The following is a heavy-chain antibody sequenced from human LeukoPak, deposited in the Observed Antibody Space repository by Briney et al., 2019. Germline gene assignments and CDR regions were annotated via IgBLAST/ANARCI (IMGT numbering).Heavy chain of an antibody. J-gene: IGHJ3*01. CDR3: ARLSRRGIAAAAT. CDR1: GFTFSSYG. CDR2: IWYDGSNK. Sequence: GRSLRLSCAASGFTFSSYGMHWDRQAPGKGLEWVAVIWYDGSNKYYADSVKGRFTISRDNSKNTLYLQMNSLRAEDTAVYYCARLSRRGIAAAATWGQGTMVTVSS. D-gene: IGHD6-13*01. V-gene: IGHV3-33*01.